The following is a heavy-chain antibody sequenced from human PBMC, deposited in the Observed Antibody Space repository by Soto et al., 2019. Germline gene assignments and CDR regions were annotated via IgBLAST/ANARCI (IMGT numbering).Heavy chain of an antibody. V-gene: IGHV1-69*12. CDR3: AGDKDRQQLGGNYYYIMDV. CDR2: IMPIFRTP. J-gene: IGHJ6*02. Sequence: QVQLVQSGAEVKKPGSSVKVSCKASGGTFSSSAFSWVRQAPGQGLEWMGGIMPIFRTPDYAQKFQGRVTITADESTSTAYMELSSLRFEDTGVYYCAGDKDRQQLGGNYYYIMDVWSQGTTVTVSS. D-gene: IGHD1-1*01. CDR1: GGTFSSSA.